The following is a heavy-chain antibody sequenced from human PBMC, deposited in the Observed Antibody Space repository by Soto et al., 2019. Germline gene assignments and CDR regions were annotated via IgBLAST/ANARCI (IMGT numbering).Heavy chain of an antibody. V-gene: IGHV3-11*01. CDR2: ISPGGDNI. CDR3: VTETQWYFDD. D-gene: IGHD2-8*01. Sequence: QVQLVESGGGLVNPGGSLRLSCAASGFSFSLRYMSWIRQAPGRGLEWVSYISPGGDNIHYADFVKGRFNISRDNPKDSLYLQMNSLRVEDTAVYYCVTETQWYFDDWGQGTLVTVSS. CDR1: GFSFSLRY. J-gene: IGHJ4*02.